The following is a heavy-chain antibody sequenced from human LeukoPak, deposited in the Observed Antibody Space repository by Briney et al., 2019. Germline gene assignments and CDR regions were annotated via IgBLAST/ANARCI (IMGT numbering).Heavy chain of an antibody. CDR2: MNPNSGNT. CDR3: ARGPVAFGVVILDY. V-gene: IGHV1-8*01. J-gene: IGHJ4*02. D-gene: IGHD3-3*01. CDR1: GYTFTSYD. Sequence: ASVKVSCKASGYTFTSYDINWVRQATGQGLEWMGWMNPNSGNTGYAQKFQGRVTMTRNTSVSTAYMELSSLRSEDTAVYYCARGPVAFGVVILDYWGQGTLVTVSS.